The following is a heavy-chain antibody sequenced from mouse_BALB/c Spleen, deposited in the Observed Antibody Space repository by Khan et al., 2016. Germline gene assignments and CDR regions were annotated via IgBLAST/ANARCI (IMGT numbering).Heavy chain of an antibody. D-gene: IGHD4-1*01. V-gene: IGHV2-6-4*01. CDR3: ARNLGGLDY. J-gene: IGHJ2*01. CDR1: GFSLSRYS. CDR2: TWGGGK. Sequence: QVQLKESGPGLVAPSQSLSITCTVSGFSLSRYSVHWVRQPPGMGLEWLGMTWGGGKDYNSALKSRLSISKDNSKSQVFLEMNSLQTDDTAMYYCARNLGGLDYWGQGTTLTVSS.